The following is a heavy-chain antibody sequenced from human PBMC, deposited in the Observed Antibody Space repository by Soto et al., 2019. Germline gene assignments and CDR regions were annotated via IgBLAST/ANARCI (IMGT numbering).Heavy chain of an antibody. CDR3: ARAINLPTD. J-gene: IGHJ6*04. Sequence: GGSLRLSCAASGFTFSSNGMHWVRQAPGKGLEWVAVIWYDGSNKYYADSVKGRFIISRDNSKNTLYLQMNSLRAEDTAVYYCARAINLPTDWGKGTTDTVSS. CDR2: IWYDGSNK. D-gene: IGHD5-12*01. V-gene: IGHV3-33*01. CDR1: GFTFSSNG.